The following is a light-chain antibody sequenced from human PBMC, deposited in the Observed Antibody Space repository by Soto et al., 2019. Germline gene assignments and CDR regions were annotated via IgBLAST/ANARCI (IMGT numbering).Light chain of an antibody. J-gene: IGLJ2*01. V-gene: IGLV2-11*01. Sequence: QPVLTQPRSVSGSPGQSVPISCTGTSSDVGGYNYVSWYQQHPGKAPKLIIYAVSGRPSGVPDRFSGSKSGNTASLTISGLQADDEADYYCCSYAGYYTLVFGGGTKLTVL. CDR3: CSYAGYYTLV. CDR2: AVS. CDR1: SSDVGGYNY.